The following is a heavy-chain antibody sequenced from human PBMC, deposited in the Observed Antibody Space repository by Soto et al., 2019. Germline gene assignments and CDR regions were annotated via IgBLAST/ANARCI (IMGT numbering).Heavy chain of an antibody. Sequence: EVQLVETGGGLIQPGGSLRLSCAASGFTVSSNYMSWVRQAPGKGLEWVSVIYSCGSTYYAHSVNGRFTISRDNSKNTLYLQMNSLRAEDTAVYYCARDFGGGSGYLEYFQHWGQGTLVTVSS. CDR1: GFTVSSNY. J-gene: IGHJ1*01. CDR2: IYSCGST. D-gene: IGHD2-15*01. V-gene: IGHV3-53*02. CDR3: ARDFGGGSGYLEYFQH.